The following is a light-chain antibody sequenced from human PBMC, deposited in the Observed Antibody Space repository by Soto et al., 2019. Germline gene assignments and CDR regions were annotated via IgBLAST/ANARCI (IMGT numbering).Light chain of an antibody. Sequence: EIVFTQSPCTLSLSPGERATLSCRASHSVSVSFLAWYQQKPGQAPRLLIHGTSNRATGIPDRFSGSGSGTDFTLTFSRLEPEDFAVYYCEYYGTSITFGGGTKVDIK. CDR1: HSVSVSF. J-gene: IGKJ4*01. CDR3: EYYGTSIT. V-gene: IGKV3-20*01. CDR2: GTS.